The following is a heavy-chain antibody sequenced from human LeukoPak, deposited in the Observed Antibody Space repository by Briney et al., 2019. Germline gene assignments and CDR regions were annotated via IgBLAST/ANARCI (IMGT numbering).Heavy chain of an antibody. CDR2: ISSSSSSYI. J-gene: IGHJ4*02. CDR3: ASSPLYSSSWYGWDY. D-gene: IGHD6-13*01. V-gene: IGHV3-21*01. Sequence: GGSLRLSCAASGFTFSSYSMNWVRQAPGKGLEWVSSISSSSSSYIYYADSVKGRFTISRDNAKNSLYLQMNSLRAEDTAVYYCASSPLYSSSWYGWDYWGQGTLVTVSS. CDR1: GFTFSSYS.